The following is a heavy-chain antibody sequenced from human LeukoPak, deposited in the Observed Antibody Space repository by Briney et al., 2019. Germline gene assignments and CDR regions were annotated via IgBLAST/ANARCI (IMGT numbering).Heavy chain of an antibody. CDR1: GGSLSSYY. CDR2: TYTSGST. D-gene: IGHD4/OR15-4a*01. V-gene: IGHV4-4*07. CDR3: ATQQLKTMASFDY. J-gene: IGHJ4*02. Sequence: SETLSLTCTVSGGSLSSYYWSWIRQPARKGLEWIGRTYTSGSTNYNPSLKSRVTMSVDTSKNQCSLKLTSVTAADTAVYYCATQQLKTMASFDYWGQGTLVTVSS.